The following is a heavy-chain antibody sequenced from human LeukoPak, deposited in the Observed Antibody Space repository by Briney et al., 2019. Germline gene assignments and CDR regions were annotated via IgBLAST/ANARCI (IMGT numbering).Heavy chain of an antibody. J-gene: IGHJ4*02. CDR2: MNPNSGNT. CDR3: ARASSSSSYYFDY. CDR1: GYTFTSYD. Sequence: VASVKVSXKASGYTFTSYDINWVRQATGQGLEWIGWMNPNSGNTGYAQKFQGRVTMTRNTSISTAYMELSSLRSEDTAVYYCARASSSSSYYFDYWGQGTLVTVSS. V-gene: IGHV1-8*01. D-gene: IGHD6-6*01.